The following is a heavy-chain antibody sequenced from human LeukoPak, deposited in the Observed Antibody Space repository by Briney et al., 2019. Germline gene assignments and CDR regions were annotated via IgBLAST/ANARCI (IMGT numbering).Heavy chain of an antibody. CDR1: GGSISSSSYY. V-gene: IGHV4-39*01. Sequence: SETLSLTCTVSGGSISSSSYYWGWIRQPPGKGLEWIGSIYYSGSTYYNPSLKSRVTISVDTSKNQFPLKLSSVTAADTAVYYCARQGRAGRRAFDIWGQGTMVTVSS. CDR3: ARQGRAGRRAFDI. CDR2: IYYSGST. D-gene: IGHD3-10*01. J-gene: IGHJ3*02.